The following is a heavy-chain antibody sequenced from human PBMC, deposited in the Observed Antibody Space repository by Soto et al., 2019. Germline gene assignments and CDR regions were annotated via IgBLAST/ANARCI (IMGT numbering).Heavy chain of an antibody. D-gene: IGHD6-19*01. CDR1: GFTFSSYA. V-gene: IGHV3-23*01. CDR2: ISGSGGST. CDR3: AKGSSGWYERFDY. J-gene: IGHJ4*02. Sequence: EVPLLESGGGLVQPGGSLRLSCAASGFTFSSYAMSWVRQAPGKGLEWVSAISGSGGSTYYAASVKGRFTISRDNSKNTLYLQMNSLRAEDTAVYYCAKGSSGWYERFDYWGQGTLVTVSS.